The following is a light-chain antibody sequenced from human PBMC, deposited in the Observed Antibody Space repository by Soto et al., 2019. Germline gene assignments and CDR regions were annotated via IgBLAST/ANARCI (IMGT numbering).Light chain of an antibody. CDR2: YAS. Sequence: DIQMTQSPSTLSASVGHRVTITCLASQSISSWLAWYKQKPGKAPKLLIYYASSLESGVPSRFSGSGSGTEFTLTITSLQPDDFATYYCQQYNSYPWTFGQGTKV. CDR3: QQYNSYPWT. J-gene: IGKJ1*01. V-gene: IGKV1-5*01. CDR1: QSISSW.